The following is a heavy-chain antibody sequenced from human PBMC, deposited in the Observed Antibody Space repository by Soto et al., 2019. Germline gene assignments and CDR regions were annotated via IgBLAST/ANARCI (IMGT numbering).Heavy chain of an antibody. J-gene: IGHJ5*02. V-gene: IGHV1-18*04. Sequence: ASVKVSCKASGYTFTSYGISWVRQAPGQGLEWMGWISAYNGNTNYAQKLQDRVTMTTDTSTSTAYMELRSLRSDDTAVYYCASSCSSTSCYHNWFDPWGQGTLVTVSS. D-gene: IGHD2-2*01. CDR3: ASSCSSTSCYHNWFDP. CDR2: ISAYNGNT. CDR1: GYTFTSYG.